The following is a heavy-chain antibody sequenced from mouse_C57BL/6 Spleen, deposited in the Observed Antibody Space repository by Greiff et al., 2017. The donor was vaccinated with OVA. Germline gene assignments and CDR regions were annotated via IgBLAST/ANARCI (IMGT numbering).Heavy chain of an antibody. CDR2: IWSDGST. Sequence: VQLKESGPGLVAPSQSLSITCTVSGFSLTSYGVHWVRQPPGKGLEWLVVIWSDGSTTYNSALKSRLSISKDNSKSQVFLKMNSLQTDDTAMYDCASYYYGSSPYAMDYWGQGTSVTVSS. V-gene: IGHV2-6*03. CDR1: GFSLTSYG. D-gene: IGHD1-1*01. CDR3: ASYYYGSSPYAMDY. J-gene: IGHJ4*01.